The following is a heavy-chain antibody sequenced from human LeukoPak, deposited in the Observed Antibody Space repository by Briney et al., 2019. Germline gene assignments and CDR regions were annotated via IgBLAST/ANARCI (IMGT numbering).Heavy chain of an antibody. D-gene: IGHD5-18*01. CDR3: ARLWYSYANWFDP. J-gene: IGHJ5*02. V-gene: IGHV1-8*01. CDR1: GYTFTSYD. CDR2: MNPNSGNT. Sequence: VSVKVSCKASGYTFTSYDINWVRQATGQGLEWMGWMNPNSGNTGYAQKFQGRVTMTRNTSISTAYMELSSLRSEDTAVYYCARLWYSYANWFDPWGQGTPVTVSS.